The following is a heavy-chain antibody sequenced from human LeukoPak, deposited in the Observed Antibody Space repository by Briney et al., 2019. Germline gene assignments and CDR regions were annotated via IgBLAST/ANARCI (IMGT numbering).Heavy chain of an antibody. CDR1: GGSISSSSYY. D-gene: IGHD3-10*01. J-gene: IGHJ5*02. CDR3: ARHVLLWLYWFDP. CDR2: INHSGST. V-gene: IGHV4-39*01. Sequence: SETLSLTCTVSGGSISSSSYYWGWIRQPPGKGLEWIGEINHSGSTNYNPSLKSRVTISVDTSKNQFSLKLSSVTAADTAVYYCARHVLLWLYWFDPWGQGTLVTVSS.